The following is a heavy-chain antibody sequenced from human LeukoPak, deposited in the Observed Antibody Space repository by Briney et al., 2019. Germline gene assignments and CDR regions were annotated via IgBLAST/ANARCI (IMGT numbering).Heavy chain of an antibody. J-gene: IGHJ4*02. CDR2: ISGSGGST. CDR1: GFTFSSYA. V-gene: IGHV3-23*01. Sequence: PGGSLRLSCAASGFTFSSYAMSWVRQAPGKGLEWVSAISGSGGSTYYADSVKGRFTISRDNSKNTLYLQMNSLRAEDTAVYYCAKDPRIVGATRVVDQGGYWGQGTLVTVSS. D-gene: IGHD1-26*01. CDR3: AKDPRIVGATRVVDQGGY.